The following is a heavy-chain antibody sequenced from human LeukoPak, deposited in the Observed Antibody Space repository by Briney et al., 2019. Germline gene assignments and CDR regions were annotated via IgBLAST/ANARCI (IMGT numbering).Heavy chain of an antibody. D-gene: IGHD5-18*01. V-gene: IGHV4-59*01. J-gene: IGHJ3*02. CDR2: IYDSGST. CDR3: ARDRGYGYAFDI. CDR1: GDSISGYY. Sequence: PSETLSFTCTVSGDSISGYYWTWIRQPPRKGLEWIGYIYDSGSTKYNPSLRSRVAISFDTSSKQFSLRLSSVTAADTAVYYCARDRGYGYAFDIWGQGTMVTVSS.